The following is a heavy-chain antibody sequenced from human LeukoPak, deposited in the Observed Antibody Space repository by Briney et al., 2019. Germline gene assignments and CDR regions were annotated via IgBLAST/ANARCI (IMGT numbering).Heavy chain of an antibody. J-gene: IGHJ4*02. Sequence: SQTLSLTCTVSGASISSDGYYWGWIRQHPGKGLEWIGYMFYTGITYYNPSLKSRVTMSVDTSENQFSLRLSSVTAADTAVYYCTRYPCTNDCYPFDYWGQGALVTVSS. D-gene: IGHD2-8*01. CDR2: MFYTGIT. CDR1: GASISSDGYY. CDR3: TRYPCTNDCYPFDY. V-gene: IGHV4-31*03.